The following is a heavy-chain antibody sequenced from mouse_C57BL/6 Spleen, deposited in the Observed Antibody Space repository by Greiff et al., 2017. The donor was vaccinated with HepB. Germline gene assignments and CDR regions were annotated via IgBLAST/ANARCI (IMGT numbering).Heavy chain of an antibody. CDR2: IYPRSGNT. V-gene: IGHV1-81*01. CDR3: ARRRYGSTYWYFDV. D-gene: IGHD1-1*01. CDR1: GYTFTSYG. J-gene: IGHJ1*03. Sequence: QVQLQQSGAELARPGASVKLSCKASGYTFTSYGISWVKQSTGQGLEWIGEIYPRSGNTYYNEKFKGKATLTADKSSSTAYMELRSLTSEDSAVYFCARRRYGSTYWYFDVWGTGTTVTVSS.